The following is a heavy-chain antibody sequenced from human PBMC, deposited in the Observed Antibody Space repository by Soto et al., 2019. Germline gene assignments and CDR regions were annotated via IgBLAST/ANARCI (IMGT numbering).Heavy chain of an antibody. CDR1: GGSINSGDYS. CDR3: ARAKSWDAYDV. V-gene: IGHV4-30-2*01. Sequence: TVSLTCTVSGGSINSGDYSWSWIRQPSGKGLEWIGYMYQSGSTFYNPSLKSRVTISIDRSENRFSLDLNSVTAADTAVYYCARAKSWDAYDVWGQGTLVTVSS. D-gene: IGHD3-10*01. CDR2: MYQSGST. J-gene: IGHJ3*01.